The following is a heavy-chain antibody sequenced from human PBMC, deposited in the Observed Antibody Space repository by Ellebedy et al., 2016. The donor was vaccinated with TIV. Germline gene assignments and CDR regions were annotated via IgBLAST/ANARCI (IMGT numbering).Heavy chain of an antibody. CDR2: INQEGNEK. D-gene: IGHD2-21*01. V-gene: IGHV3-7*03. CDR3: GRDKLSVANIFDY. J-gene: IGHJ4*02. Sequence: GESLKIFCVASAYPHSIYWMSWVCHLPAKGLEWVANINQEGNEKYYVDSVKGRFHISRDNAKNSLYLEMSSLRVEDTAVYFCGRDKLSVANIFDYWGQGTLVPVSS. CDR1: AYPHSIYW.